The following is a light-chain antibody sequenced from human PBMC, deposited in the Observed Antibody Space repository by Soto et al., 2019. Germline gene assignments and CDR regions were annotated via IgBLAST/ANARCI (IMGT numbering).Light chain of an antibody. CDR1: QSISTF. V-gene: IGKV1-39*01. J-gene: IGKJ1*01. CDR2: AAS. Sequence: DIQMTQSPSSLSASVGDRVTITCRASQSISTFLNWYQQKPGKAPKLLIYAASSQQSGVPSRFSGSGSGADFTLNIGGLQPEDFATYYCQQSYSTPRTFGQGTKVDVK. CDR3: QQSYSTPRT.